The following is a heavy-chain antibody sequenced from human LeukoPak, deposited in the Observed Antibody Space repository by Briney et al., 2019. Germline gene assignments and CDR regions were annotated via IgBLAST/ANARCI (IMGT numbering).Heavy chain of an antibody. CDR3: ARDTGGGWFVP. CDR1: GFTFSSYS. CDR2: ISSSSSTI. D-gene: IGHD1-26*01. V-gene: IGHV3-48*01. J-gene: IGHJ5*02. Sequence: GGPLRLSCAASGFTFSSYSMNWVRQAPGKGLEWVSYISSSSSTIYYADSVKGRFTISRDNAKNSLYLQMNSLRAEDTAVYYCARDTGGGWFVPWGQGTLVTVSS.